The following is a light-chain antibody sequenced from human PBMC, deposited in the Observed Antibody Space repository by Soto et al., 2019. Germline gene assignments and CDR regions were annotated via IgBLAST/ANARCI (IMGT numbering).Light chain of an antibody. CDR3: QKYNTAPLT. CDR2: AAS. CDR1: ESIDNW. J-gene: IGKJ4*01. V-gene: IGKV1-27*01. Sequence: QITQSAATLSASVGDTVTITCRASESIDNWLAWYQQKPGKAPKLLIFAASTLQSGVPSRFSGSGSGTDFTLTISSLQPEDVATYYCQKYNTAPLTFGGGTKVDIK.